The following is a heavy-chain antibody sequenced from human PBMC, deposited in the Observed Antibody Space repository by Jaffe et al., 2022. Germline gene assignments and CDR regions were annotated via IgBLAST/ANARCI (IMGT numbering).Heavy chain of an antibody. CDR1: GASITSSHW. D-gene: IGHD4-4*01. J-gene: IGHJ4*02. Sequence: QVRLEESGPGLVKSSETLSLTCAVTGASITSSHWWTWIRQPPGKGLEWIGEIYHSGSTNYNPSLKNRVTISVDKSNNQFSLKLTSVTAADTAIYYCVRNTNSEYSHDRGEGYNFDYWGQGTVVNVSS. V-gene: IGHV4-4*02. CDR2: IYHSGST. CDR3: VRNTNSEYSHDRGEGYNFDY.